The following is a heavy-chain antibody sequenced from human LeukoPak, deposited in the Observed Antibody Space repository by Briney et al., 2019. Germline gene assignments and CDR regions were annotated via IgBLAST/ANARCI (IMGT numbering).Heavy chain of an antibody. D-gene: IGHD6-13*01. Sequence: GGSLRLSCAASGFSFSNFNMNWVRQAPGKGLEWVATVSGSGDRMYHADSVKGRFTISRDNSKNTIYLQMNSLRAEDTALYYCAKAAAAPGFDFWGQGTLVTVSS. V-gene: IGHV3-23*01. CDR3: AKAAAAPGFDF. J-gene: IGHJ4*02. CDR1: GFSFSNFN. CDR2: VSGSGDRM.